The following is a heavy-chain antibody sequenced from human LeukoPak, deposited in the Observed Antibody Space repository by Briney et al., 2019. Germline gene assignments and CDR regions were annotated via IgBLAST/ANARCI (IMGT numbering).Heavy chain of an antibody. V-gene: IGHV4-31*03. D-gene: IGHD3-3*01. J-gene: IGHJ5*02. Sequence: SETLSLTCTVSGGSISSGGYYWSWIRQHPGKGLEWIGYIYYSGSTYYNPSLKSRVTISVDTSKNQFSLKLSSVTAADTAVYYCAREKGGHYDFWSTTTRMFDPWGQGTLVTVSS. CDR3: AREKGGHYDFWSTTTRMFDP. CDR2: IYYSGST. CDR1: GGSISSGGYY.